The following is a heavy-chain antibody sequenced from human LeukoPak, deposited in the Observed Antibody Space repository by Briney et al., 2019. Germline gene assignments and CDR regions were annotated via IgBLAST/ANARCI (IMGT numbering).Heavy chain of an antibody. CDR2: ISSSSSYI. CDR1: GLTFSTYS. V-gene: IGHV3-21*01. J-gene: IGHJ4*02. D-gene: IGHD5-24*01. CDR3: ARDEDGYINFDY. Sequence: GGSLRLSCGASGLTFSTYSMNWVRQAPEKGLEWVSSISSSSSYIYYSDSVKGRFTISRDNAKNSLYLQMNSQRAEDTAVYYCARDEDGYINFDYWGQGTLVTVSS.